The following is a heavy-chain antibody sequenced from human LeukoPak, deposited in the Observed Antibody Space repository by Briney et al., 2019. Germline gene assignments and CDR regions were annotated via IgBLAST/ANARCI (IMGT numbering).Heavy chain of an antibody. CDR2: INHSGST. CDR3: ARTAPTYYYDSSGYSPFDY. J-gene: IGHJ4*02. Sequence: SETLSLTCAVYGGSFSGYYWSWIRQPPGKGLEWIGEINHSGSTNYNPSLKSRVTISVDTSKNQFSLKLSSVTAADTAVYYCARTAPTYYYDSSGYSPFDYWGQGTLVTVSS. CDR1: GGSFSGYY. D-gene: IGHD3-22*01. V-gene: IGHV4-34*01.